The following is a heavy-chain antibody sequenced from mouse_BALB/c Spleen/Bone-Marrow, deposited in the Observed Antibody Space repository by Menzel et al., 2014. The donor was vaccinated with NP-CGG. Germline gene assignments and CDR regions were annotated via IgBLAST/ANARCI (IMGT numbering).Heavy chain of an antibody. Sequence: DVKLVESGGGLVQPGGSLRLSCATSGFTFTDYYMSWVRQPPGKALEWLGFIRNKANRYTTEYSASVKGRFTISRDNSQSILYLQMNTLRAEDSATYYCARDDYYAMDYWGQGTSVTVSS. CDR1: GFTFTDYY. CDR3: ARDDYYAMDY. J-gene: IGHJ4*01. CDR2: IRNKANRYTT. V-gene: IGHV7-3*02.